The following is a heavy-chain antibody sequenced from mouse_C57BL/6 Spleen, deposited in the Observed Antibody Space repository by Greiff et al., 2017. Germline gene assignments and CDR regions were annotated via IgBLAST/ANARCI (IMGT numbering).Heavy chain of an antibody. V-gene: IGHV1-15*01. D-gene: IGHD1-1*01. Sequence: QVQLQQSGAELVRPGASVTLSCKASGYTFTDYEMHWVKQTPVHGLEWIGAIDPETGGTAYNQKFKGKAILTADKSSSTAYMELRRLTSEDSAVYYCTRGYGSSPWVAYGGQGTLVKGSA. CDR1: GYTFTDYE. J-gene: IGHJ3*01. CDR3: TRGYGSSPWVAY. CDR2: IDPETGGT.